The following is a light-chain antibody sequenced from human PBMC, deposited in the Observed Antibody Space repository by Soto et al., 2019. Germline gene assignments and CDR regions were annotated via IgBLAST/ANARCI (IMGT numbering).Light chain of an antibody. V-gene: IGLV1-47*02. CDR1: SSNIGTNF. CDR3: AAWDDSLSGWV. CDR2: SNA. J-gene: IGLJ3*02. Sequence: QSVLTRPPSASGTPGQRVTISCSGSSSNIGTNFVYWYQQLPGTAPKLLIFSNAQRPSGVPDRFSGSRSGTSASLAISGLRSEDEADYYCAAWDDSLSGWVFGGGTKLTVL.